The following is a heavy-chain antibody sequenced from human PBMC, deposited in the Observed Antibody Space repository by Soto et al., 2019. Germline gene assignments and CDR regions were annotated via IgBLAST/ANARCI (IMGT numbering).Heavy chain of an antibody. CDR3: ARLSTLCSSTSCYSGYSSGYHYYYGMDV. V-gene: IGHV4-59*01. CDR2: IYYSGST. CDR1: GGSISSYY. J-gene: IGHJ6*02. Sequence: SETLSLTCTVSGGSISSYYWSWIRQPPGKGLEWIGYIYYSGSTNYNPSLKSRVTISVDTSKNQFSLKLSSVTAADTAVYYCARLSTLCSSTSCYSGYSSGYHYYYGMDVWGQGTTVTVSS. D-gene: IGHD2-2*01.